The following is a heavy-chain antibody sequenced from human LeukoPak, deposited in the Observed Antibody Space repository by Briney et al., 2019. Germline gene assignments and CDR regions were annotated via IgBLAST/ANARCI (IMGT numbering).Heavy chain of an antibody. J-gene: IGHJ6*03. CDR1: GFTFSSYG. CDR2: ISGSGGST. CDR3: ARGIEVGSGYMDV. D-gene: IGHD3-22*01. V-gene: IGHV3-23*01. Sequence: GGSLRLSCAASGFTFSSYGMSWVRQAPGKGLEWVSAISGSGGSTYYADSVKGRFTISRDNSKNTLYLQMNSLRAEDTAVYYCARGIEVGSGYMDVWGKGTTVTISS.